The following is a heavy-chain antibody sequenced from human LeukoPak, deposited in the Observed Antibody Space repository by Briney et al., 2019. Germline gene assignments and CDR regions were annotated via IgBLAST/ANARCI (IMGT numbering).Heavy chain of an antibody. V-gene: IGHV4-61*01. CDR3: AAGLITGTTVYGYYYYGMDV. CDR2: IYYSGST. CDR1: GGSVSSGSYY. J-gene: IGHJ6*02. Sequence: PSETLSLTCTVSGGSVSSGSYYWSWIRQPPGKGLEWIGYIYYSGSTNYNPSLKSRVTISVDTSKNQFSLKLSSVTAADTAVYYCAAGLITGTTVYGYYYYGMDVWGQGTTVTVSS. D-gene: IGHD1-7*01.